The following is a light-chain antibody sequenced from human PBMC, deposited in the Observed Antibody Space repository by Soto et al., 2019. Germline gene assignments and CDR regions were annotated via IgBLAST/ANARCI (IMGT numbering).Light chain of an antibody. V-gene: IGKV1-5*03. CDR2: MAS. CDR1: QGIGNY. CDR3: QQYNSHSPWT. Sequence: DIQMTQSPSSLSASVGDRVTITCRASQGIGNYLAWYQQKSGKVPKLLISMASTLESGVPSRFSGSGSGTEFTLTISSLQPDDFATYYCQQYNSHSPWTFGQGTKVDI. J-gene: IGKJ1*01.